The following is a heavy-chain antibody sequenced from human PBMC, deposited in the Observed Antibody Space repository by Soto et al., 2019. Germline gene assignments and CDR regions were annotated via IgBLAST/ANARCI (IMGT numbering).Heavy chain of an antibody. CDR3: ARRPRIELSGPLGAFEI. CDR2: IYPDDSDT. V-gene: IGHV5-51*03. D-gene: IGHD6-19*01. Sequence: EVQLVQSGAEVKKPGESLKISCEASGYSFASYWIGWVRQMPGKGLEWMGIIYPDDSDTRYSPSFQGQVTISADKSISTAYLQWSTLKPSDTAMYYCARRPRIELSGPLGAFEIWGQGTTVTVSS. J-gene: IGHJ3*02. CDR1: GYSFASYW.